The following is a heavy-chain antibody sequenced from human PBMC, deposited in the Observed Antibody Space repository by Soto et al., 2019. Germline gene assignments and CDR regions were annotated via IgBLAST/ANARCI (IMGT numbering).Heavy chain of an antibody. CDR1: GDSISSFY. D-gene: IGHD2-2*01. CDR3: ARVGYCSSTPCWPIGYFEY. J-gene: IGHJ4*02. V-gene: IGHV4-59*01. Sequence: ASETLSLTCTVSGDSISSFYWTWIRQPPGKGLEWVGYIFSSGNTNYNPSLKSRVTISVDTSENQFSLKLTSVTAADTAVYYCARVGYCSSTPCWPIGYFEYWGQGTLVTVSS. CDR2: IFSSGNT.